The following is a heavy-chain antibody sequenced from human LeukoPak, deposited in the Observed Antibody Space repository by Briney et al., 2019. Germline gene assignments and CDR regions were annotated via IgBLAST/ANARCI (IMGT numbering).Heavy chain of an antibody. J-gene: IGHJ5*02. V-gene: IGHV3-74*01. CDR3: ARHIRAAAFDP. D-gene: IGHD6-13*01. CDR1: GFSISDHF. Sequence: GGSLRLSCAASGFSISDHFMHWVRQGPGKGLMWVSRVDRDGSEINYADSVKGRFTISRDNAKNTLYLQMDSLRDEDTAVYYCARHIRAAAFDPWGQGTLVTVSS. CDR2: VDRDGSEI.